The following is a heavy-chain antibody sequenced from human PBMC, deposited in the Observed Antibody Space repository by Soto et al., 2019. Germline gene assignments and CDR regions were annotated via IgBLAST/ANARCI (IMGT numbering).Heavy chain of an antibody. CDR2: ISAHNGNT. J-gene: IGHJ4*02. Sequence: QVHLVQSGAEVKKPGASVKVSCQGSGYAFTTYGITWVRQAPGQGLEWMGWISAHNGNTNYAQKLQGRVTVTRDTSTSTAYLELRGLRYADTAGYCCARGRYGDYWGQGAMVTVSS. D-gene: IGHD1-1*01. V-gene: IGHV1-18*01. CDR1: GYAFTTYG. CDR3: ARGRYGDY.